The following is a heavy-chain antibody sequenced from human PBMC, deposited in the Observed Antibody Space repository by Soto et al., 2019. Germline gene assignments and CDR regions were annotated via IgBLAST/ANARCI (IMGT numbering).Heavy chain of an antibody. J-gene: IGHJ4*02. V-gene: IGHV1-24*01. D-gene: IGHD3-22*01. CDR1: GYTRTELS. CDR2: FDPEDGET. Sequence: ASVKVSCKVSGYTRTELSMHWVRQARGKGLEWMGGFDPEDGETIYAQKFQGRVTMTEDTSTDTAYMELSSLRSEETAVYYCATAYYYDSSGYSNMCKVFDYWGQGTGITVSS. CDR3: ATAYYYDSSGYSNMCKVFDY.